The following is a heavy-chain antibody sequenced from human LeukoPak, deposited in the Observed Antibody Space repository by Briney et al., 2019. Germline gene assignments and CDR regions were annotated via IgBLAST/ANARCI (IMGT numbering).Heavy chain of an antibody. CDR2: IYTSGST. CDR3: ARDLSGFGDYYMDV. Sequence: SETLSLTGAVYGGSFSGYYWSWIRQRPGKGLEWIGRIYTSGSTNYNPSLKSRVTMSVDTSKNQFSLKLSSVTAADTAVYYCARDLSGFGDYYMDVWGKGTTVTISS. V-gene: IGHV4-4*07. CDR1: GGSFSGYY. J-gene: IGHJ6*03. D-gene: IGHD3-10*01.